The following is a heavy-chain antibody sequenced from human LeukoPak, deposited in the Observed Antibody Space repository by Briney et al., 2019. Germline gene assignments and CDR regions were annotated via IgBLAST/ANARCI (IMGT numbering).Heavy chain of an antibody. V-gene: IGHV4-39*01. CDR3: AIRSMVTTFYY. CDR1: GGSISSSSYC. J-gene: IGHJ4*02. Sequence: PSETLSLTCTVSGGSISSSSYCWGWIRQPPGKGLEWIGSIYCSGSTYYNPSLKSRVTISVDTAKNQFSLKLSSVTAAATAVYYCAIRSMVTTFYYWGQGTLVTVSS. CDR2: IYCSGST. D-gene: IGHD5-18*01.